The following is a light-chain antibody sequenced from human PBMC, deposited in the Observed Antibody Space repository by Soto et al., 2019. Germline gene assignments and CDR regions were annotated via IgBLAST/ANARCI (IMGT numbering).Light chain of an antibody. CDR3: QQYGSSPRT. V-gene: IGKV3-20*01. CDR2: GAS. Sequence: IVLTQSPGTLSLSPGERATLSCRASQSVSSNFLAWYQQKPGQAPRLLIYGASNRATGIPGRFSGSGSGTDFTLTISRLEPEDFAVYYCQQYGSSPRTFGQGTKVDIK. CDR1: QSVSSNF. J-gene: IGKJ1*01.